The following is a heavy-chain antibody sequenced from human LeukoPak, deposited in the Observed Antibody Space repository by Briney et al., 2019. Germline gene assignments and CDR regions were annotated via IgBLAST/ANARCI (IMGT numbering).Heavy chain of an antibody. D-gene: IGHD3-3*01. CDR3: ARVERLTDAFDI. CDR2: ISAYNGNT. Sequence: ASVKVSFKASGYTFTSYGISWVRQAPGQGLEGMGWISAYNGNTNYAQKLQGRVTMTTDTSTSTAYMELRSLRSDDTAVYYCARVERLTDAFDIWGQGTMVTVSS. V-gene: IGHV1-18*01. CDR1: GYTFTSYG. J-gene: IGHJ3*02.